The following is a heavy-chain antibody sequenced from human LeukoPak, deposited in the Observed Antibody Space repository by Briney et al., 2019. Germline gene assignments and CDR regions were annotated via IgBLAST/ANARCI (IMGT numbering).Heavy chain of an antibody. J-gene: IGHJ4*02. Sequence: GGPLRLSCAASGFTFSSYGMHWVRQAPGKGLEWVAFIRYDGSNKYYADSVKGRFTISRDNSKNTLYLQMNSLRAEDTAVYYCAKDLRYRYCSSTSCYREGDYWGQGTLVTVSS. V-gene: IGHV3-30*02. CDR3: AKDLRYRYCSSTSCYREGDY. CDR2: IRYDGSNK. CDR1: GFTFSSYG. D-gene: IGHD2-2*02.